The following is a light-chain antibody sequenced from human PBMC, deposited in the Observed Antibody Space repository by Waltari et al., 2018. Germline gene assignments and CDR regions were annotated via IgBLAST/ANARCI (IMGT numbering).Light chain of an antibody. CDR2: WAS. CDR3: QQYYSTPRT. V-gene: IGKV4-1*01. CDR1: QSVLYSSNNRNY. Sequence: DIVLTQSPDSLAVSLGDRAPINCRSSQSVLYSSNNRNYLAWYQEKPGQPPKLLIYWASTRDSGVPDRFSGSGSGTDFTLTISSLQAEDVAVYYCQQYYSTPRTFGQGTKVEIK. J-gene: IGKJ1*01.